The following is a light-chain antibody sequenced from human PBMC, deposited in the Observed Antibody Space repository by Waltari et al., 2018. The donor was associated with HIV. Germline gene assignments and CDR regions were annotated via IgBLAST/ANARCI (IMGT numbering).Light chain of an antibody. Sequence: QSVLTQPPSASGTPGQRVTISCSGGSSNIGNNHVYWYQQFPGTAPKLLIYRNNQWPSGVPDRFAGSKSGTSASLVISGLRSEDEADYYCAAWDDSLSGVFGGGTKVTVL. CDR3: AAWDDSLSGV. J-gene: IGLJ2*01. CDR1: SSNIGNNH. CDR2: RNN. V-gene: IGLV1-47*01.